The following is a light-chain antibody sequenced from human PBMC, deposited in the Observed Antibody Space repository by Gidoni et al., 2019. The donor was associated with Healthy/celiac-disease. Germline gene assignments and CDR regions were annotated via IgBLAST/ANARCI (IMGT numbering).Light chain of an antibody. CDR1: SSDVGGYNY. J-gene: IGLJ1*01. V-gene: IGLV2-14*01. CDR2: EVS. CDR3: SSYTSSSTPHYV. Sequence: QSAPTPPASVSGSPGTSHTISCTGTSSDVGGYNYVSWYQQHPGKAPKLMIYEVSNRPSGVSNRFSGSKSGNTASLTISGLQAEDEADYYCSSYTSSSTPHYVFGTGTKVTVL.